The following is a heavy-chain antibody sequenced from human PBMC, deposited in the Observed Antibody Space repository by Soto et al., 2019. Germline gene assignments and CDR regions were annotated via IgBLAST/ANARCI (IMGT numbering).Heavy chain of an antibody. CDR2: ISYDGSNK. D-gene: IGHD3-10*01. CDR3: ARSPGYAFDI. J-gene: IGHJ3*02. CDR1: GFTFSSYA. Sequence: QVQLVESGGGVVQPGRSLRLSCAASGFTFSSYAMHWVRQAPGKGLEWVAVISYDGSNKYYADSVKGRFTISRDNSKNTLYLQMNSLRAEDTAVYYCARSPGYAFDIWGQGTMVTVSS. V-gene: IGHV3-30-3*01.